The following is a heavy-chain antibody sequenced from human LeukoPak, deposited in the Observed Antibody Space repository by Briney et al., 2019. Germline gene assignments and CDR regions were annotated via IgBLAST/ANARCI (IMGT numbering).Heavy chain of an antibody. CDR2: IYTSGST. J-gene: IGHJ4*02. CDR1: GGSITSYY. D-gene: IGHD2-15*01. V-gene: IGHV4-4*07. CDR3: ARVDLRAAYFDY. Sequence: SETLSLTCTVSGGSITSYYWSWIRQPAGKGLEWIGRIYTSGSTGYNPSLKSRVTMSVDTSKNQFSLKLSSVTAADTAVYYCARVDLRAAYFDYWGQGTLVTVSS.